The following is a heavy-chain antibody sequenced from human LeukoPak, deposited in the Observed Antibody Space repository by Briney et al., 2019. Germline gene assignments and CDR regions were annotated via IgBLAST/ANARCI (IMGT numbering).Heavy chain of an antibody. Sequence: GGSLRLSCAASGFTFSSYSVHWVRQAPGKGLEWVAVIWYDGSNKYYADSVTGRFTISTDNSKNPLYLQMNRLRAEDTAVYYCARRYSSGWYYFDYWGQETLVTVSS. D-gene: IGHD6-19*01. CDR3: ARRYSSGWYYFDY. J-gene: IGHJ4*02. V-gene: IGHV3-33*01. CDR2: IWYDGSNK. CDR1: GFTFSSYS.